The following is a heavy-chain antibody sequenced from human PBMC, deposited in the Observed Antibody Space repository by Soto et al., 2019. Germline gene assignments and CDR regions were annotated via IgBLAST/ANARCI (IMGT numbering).Heavy chain of an antibody. CDR3: ARDCPGIAAAGEVSVLGY. CDR2: INPSGGST. V-gene: IGHV1-46*01. Sequence: QVQLVQSGAEVQKPGASVKVSCKASGYTFTSYYMHWVRQAPGQGLEWMGIINPSGGSTSYAEKFQGRVTMTRDPSTSTVYMELSSQRSEDTAVYYCARDCPGIAAAGEVSVLGYWVQGTLVTVSS. D-gene: IGHD6-13*01. J-gene: IGHJ4*02. CDR1: GYTFTSYY.